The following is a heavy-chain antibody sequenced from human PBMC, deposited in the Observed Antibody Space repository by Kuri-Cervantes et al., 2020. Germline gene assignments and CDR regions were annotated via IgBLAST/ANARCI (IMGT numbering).Heavy chain of an antibody. CDR2: MSYDGSNK. J-gene: IGHJ4*02. CDR3: AKRTGPNDY. D-gene: IGHD1-1*01. V-gene: IGHV3-30*18. CDR1: GFTFSSYG. Sequence: GESLKISCAASGFTFSSYGMHWVRQAPGKGLEWVAVMSYDGSNKYYADSVKGRFTISRDNSKNTLYLQMNSLRAEDTAVYYRAKRTGPNDYWGQGTLVTVSS.